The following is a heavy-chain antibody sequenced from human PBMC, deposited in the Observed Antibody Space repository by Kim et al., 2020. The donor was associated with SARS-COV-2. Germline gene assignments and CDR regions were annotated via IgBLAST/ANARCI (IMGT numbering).Heavy chain of an antibody. CDR3: ALNLAAANWFDP. J-gene: IGHJ5*02. D-gene: IGHD6-13*01. CDR2: INHSGST. V-gene: IGHV4-34*01. CDR1: GGSFSGYY. Sequence: SETLSLTCAVYGGSFSGYYWSWIRQPPGKGLEWIGEINHSGSTNYNPSLKSRVTISVDTSKNQFSLKLSSVTAADTAVYYCALNLAAANWFDPWGQGTLV.